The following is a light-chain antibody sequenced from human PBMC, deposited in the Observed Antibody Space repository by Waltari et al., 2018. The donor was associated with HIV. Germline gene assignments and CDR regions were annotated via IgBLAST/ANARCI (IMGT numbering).Light chain of an antibody. Sequence: QSALTQPASVSGSPGQSITISCPGTSSDVGGYHYVSWYQQHPGKAPKLIIYEVSNRPSGVSNRFSGSKSGNTASLTISGLQAEDEADYYCSSYTSSSTWVFGGGTKLTVL. CDR3: SSYTSSSTWV. CDR2: EVS. V-gene: IGLV2-14*01. J-gene: IGLJ3*02. CDR1: SSDVGGYHY.